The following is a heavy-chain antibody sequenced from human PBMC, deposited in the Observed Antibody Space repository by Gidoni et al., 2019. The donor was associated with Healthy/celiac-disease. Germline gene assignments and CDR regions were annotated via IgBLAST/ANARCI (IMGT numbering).Heavy chain of an antibody. CDR3: ARGLGSSWGYFDL. J-gene: IGHJ2*01. CDR1: GGSIRSGSYY. CDR2: IYTSGST. D-gene: IGHD6-13*01. Sequence: ESGPGLVKPSQTLSLTCTVSGGSIRSGSYYWSWIRQPAGKGLEWIGRIYTSGSTNYNPSLKSRVTISVDTSKNQFSLKLSSVTAADTAVYYCARGLGSSWGYFDLWGRGTLVTVSS. V-gene: IGHV4-61*02.